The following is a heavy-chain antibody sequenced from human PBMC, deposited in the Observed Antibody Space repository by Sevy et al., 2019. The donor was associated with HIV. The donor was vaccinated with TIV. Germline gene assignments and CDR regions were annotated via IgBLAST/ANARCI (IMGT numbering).Heavy chain of an antibody. D-gene: IGHD1-26*01. V-gene: IGHV3-33*01. CDR3: ARGRVGATTSYYFDY. CDR1: GVTFSSYA. J-gene: IGHJ4*02. CDR2: IWHDGSQK. Sequence: GGSLRLSCAASGVTFSSYAMHWVRQAPGKGLEWVGFIWHDGSQKYYADSVRGRFTFSRANSKNTLFLQVSSLRAEDTAVYYCARGRVGATTSYYFDYWGQGTLVTVSS.